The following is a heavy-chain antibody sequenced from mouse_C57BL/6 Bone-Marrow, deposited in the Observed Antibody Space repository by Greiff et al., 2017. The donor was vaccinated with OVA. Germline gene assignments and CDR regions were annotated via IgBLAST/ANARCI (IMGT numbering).Heavy chain of an antibody. CDR2: IYPRSGNT. J-gene: IGHJ3*01. CDR3: ARWEYYGSSFWFAY. Sequence: VNLVESGAELARPGASVKLSCKASGYTFTSYGISWVKQRTGQGLEWIGEIYPRSGNTYYNEKFKGKATLTADKSSSTAYMELRSLTSEDSAVYFCARWEYYGSSFWFAYWGQGTLVTVSA. D-gene: IGHD1-1*01. V-gene: IGHV1-81*01. CDR1: GYTFTSYG.